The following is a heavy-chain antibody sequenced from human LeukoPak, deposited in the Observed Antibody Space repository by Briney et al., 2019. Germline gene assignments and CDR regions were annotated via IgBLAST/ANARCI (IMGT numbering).Heavy chain of an antibody. CDR3: AKVGGIAAAGSDY. Sequence: GRSLRLSCAASGFTFSSYGMHWVRQAPGKGLEWVAVIWYDGSNKYYADSVKGRFTISRDNSKNTLYLQMNSLRAEDTAVYYCAKVGGIAAAGSDYWGQGTLVTVSS. J-gene: IGHJ4*02. CDR1: GFTFSSYG. D-gene: IGHD6-13*01. V-gene: IGHV3-33*06. CDR2: IWYDGSNK.